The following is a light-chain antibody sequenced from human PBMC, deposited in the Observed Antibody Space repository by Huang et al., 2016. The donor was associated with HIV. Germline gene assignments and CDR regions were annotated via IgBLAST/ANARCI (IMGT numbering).Light chain of an antibody. CDR2: AAS. CDR3: QQYESVPLT. V-gene: IGKV1-33*01. CDR1: HDITNC. J-gene: IGKJ3*01. Sequence: DIQITQSPSSLSASVGDRVTITCQASHDITNCLNWYQQKTGKAPKLLIYAASDLETGVPSRFSGSGSGTVFNLSIVSLQPEDFATYFCQQYESVPLTFGPGTKVDVK.